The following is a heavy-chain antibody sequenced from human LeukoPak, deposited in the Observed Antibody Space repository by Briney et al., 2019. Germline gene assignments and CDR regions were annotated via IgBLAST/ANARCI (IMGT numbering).Heavy chain of an antibody. D-gene: IGHD1-1*01. V-gene: IGHV3-7*01. J-gene: IGHJ6*03. CDR3: AKGLKTTVGPYMGYHYYMDV. Sequence: PGGSLRLSCAASGFTFSSYWMSWVRQAPGKGLEWVANIKQDGSEKYYVDSVKGRFTISRDNAKNSLYLRMNSLRAEDTAVYYCAKGLKTTVGPYMGYHYYMDVWGKGTTVTVSS. CDR1: GFTFSSYW. CDR2: IKQDGSEK.